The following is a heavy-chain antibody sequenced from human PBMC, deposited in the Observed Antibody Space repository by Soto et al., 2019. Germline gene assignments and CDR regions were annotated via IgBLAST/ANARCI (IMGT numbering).Heavy chain of an antibody. Sequence: PSETLSLTCAVSGGSISSSNWWSWVRQPPGKGLEWIGEIYHSGSTNYNPSLKSRVTISVDKSKNQFSLKLSSVTAADTAVYYCARVLAAGLRYCISTSCYARSKNNWFDPWGQGTLVTVSS. D-gene: IGHD2-2*01. CDR2: IYHSGST. J-gene: IGHJ5*02. V-gene: IGHV4-4*02. CDR3: ARVLAAGLRYCISTSCYARSKNNWFDP. CDR1: GGSISSSNW.